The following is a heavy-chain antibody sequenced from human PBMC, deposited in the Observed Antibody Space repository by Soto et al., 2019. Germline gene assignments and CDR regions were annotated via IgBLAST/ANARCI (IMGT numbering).Heavy chain of an antibody. D-gene: IGHD1-26*01. Sequence: QVQLQQSGPGLVKPSQTLSVTCGISGDSVSSNSAAWNWLRQSPSRGLEWLGRTYYRSKWYNDYAVSVESRITINPVTSKNHFSLQLNFVTPEDTAVYLCARGEQYSGRIFDYWGQGTLVTVSS. CDR2: TYYRSKWYN. CDR1: GDSVSSNSAA. J-gene: IGHJ4*02. CDR3: ARGEQYSGRIFDY. V-gene: IGHV6-1*01.